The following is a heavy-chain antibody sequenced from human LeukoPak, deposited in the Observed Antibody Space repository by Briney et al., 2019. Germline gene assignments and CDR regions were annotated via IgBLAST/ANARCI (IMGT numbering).Heavy chain of an antibody. Sequence: GESLKISCAASGFTFRSYSMNWVRQAPGKGLEWVSAIDPSSTYIYYADSVKGRFTISRDNAENSLYLQMNSLRVEDTAVYYCARAPTVLVGYCSSSSCQADYWGQGTLVTVSS. J-gene: IGHJ4*02. CDR3: ARAPTVLVGYCSSSSCQADY. CDR1: GFTFRSYS. V-gene: IGHV3-21*04. CDR2: IDPSSTYI. D-gene: IGHD2-2*01.